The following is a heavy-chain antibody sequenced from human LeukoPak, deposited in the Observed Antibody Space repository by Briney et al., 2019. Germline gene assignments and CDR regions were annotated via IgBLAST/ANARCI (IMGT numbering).Heavy chain of an antibody. CDR1: GGTFSSYT. V-gene: IGHV1-69*02. CDR2: IIPILGIA. D-gene: IGHD5-18*01. CDR3: AREGDVDTANPL. Sequence: ASVTVSCTASGGTFSSYTISWVRQAPGQGLEWMGRIIPILGIANYAQKFQGRVTITADKSTSTAYMELSSLRSEDTAVYYCAREGDVDTANPLWGQGTLVTVSS. J-gene: IGHJ4*02.